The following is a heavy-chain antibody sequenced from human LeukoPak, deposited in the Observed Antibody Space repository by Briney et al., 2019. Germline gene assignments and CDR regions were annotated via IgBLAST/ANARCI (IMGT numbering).Heavy chain of an antibody. CDR1: GGSISSSNW. D-gene: IGHD3-10*01. Sequence: SGTLSLTCAVSGGSISSSNWWCWVRQPPGKGLELTGEIYHSGSTNYNPSLKSRVTISVDKSKNQFSLKLSSVTAADTAVYYCARDPKEWFGEFYDYWGQGTLVTVSS. CDR3: ARDPKEWFGEFYDY. V-gene: IGHV4-4*02. J-gene: IGHJ4*02. CDR2: IYHSGST.